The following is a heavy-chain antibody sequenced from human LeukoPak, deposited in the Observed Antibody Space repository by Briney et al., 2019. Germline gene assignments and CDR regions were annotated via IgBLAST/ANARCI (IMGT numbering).Heavy chain of an antibody. CDR1: GFTFSNYA. J-gene: IGHJ4*02. Sequence: GGSLRLSCAASGFTFSNYAMTWVRQAPGKGLEWVSSISGNSANTYYADSVKGRFTVSRANSKNTLYLQMNSLRAEDTAVYFCAKGVRLWFAFYFDYCGQGPLATVSS. CDR2: ISGNSANT. CDR3: AKGVRLWFAFYFDY. D-gene: IGHD3-10*01. V-gene: IGHV3-23*01.